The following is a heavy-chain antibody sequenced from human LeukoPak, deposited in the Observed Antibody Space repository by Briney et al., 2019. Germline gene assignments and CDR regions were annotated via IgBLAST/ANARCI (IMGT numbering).Heavy chain of an antibody. Sequence: SETLSLTCGVSGNFISRGYYWAWIRQPLGKGLEWIGSIYNSGSTYYNPSLKSRVTMSVDTSKNQFSLKLSSVTAADTAVYYCARDRLLWGREYYMDVWGKGTTVTVSS. CDR3: ARDRLLWGREYYMDV. J-gene: IGHJ6*03. CDR1: GNFISRGYY. V-gene: IGHV4-38-2*02. D-gene: IGHD3-10*01. CDR2: IYNSGST.